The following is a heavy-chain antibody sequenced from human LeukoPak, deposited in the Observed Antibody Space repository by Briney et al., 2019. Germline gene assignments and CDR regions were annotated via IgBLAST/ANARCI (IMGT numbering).Heavy chain of an antibody. CDR1: GGSISSYY. V-gene: IGHV4-59*01. D-gene: IGHD2-21*01. CDR3: ARDLVAAGDYYYYMDV. J-gene: IGHJ6*03. CDR2: IYYSGST. Sequence: SETLSLTCTVSGGSISSYYWSWIRQPPGKGLEWIGYIYYSGSTNYNPSLKSRVTISVDTSKNQFSLKLSSVTAADTAVYYCARDLVAAGDYYYYMDVWGKGTTVTVSS.